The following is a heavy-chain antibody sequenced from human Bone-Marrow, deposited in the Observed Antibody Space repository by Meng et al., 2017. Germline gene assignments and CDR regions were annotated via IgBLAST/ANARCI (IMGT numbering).Heavy chain of an antibody. V-gene: IGHV4-34*01. CDR2: INHSGST. CDR1: GGSFSGYY. D-gene: IGHD1-1*01. CDR3: ARGRANGILPDY. J-gene: IGHJ4*02. Sequence: SETLSLTCAVYGGSFSGYYWSWIRQPPGKGLEWIGEINHSGSTNCNPSLKSRVTISVDTSKNQFSLKLSSVTAADTAVYYCARGRANGILPDYWGQGTLVTVSS.